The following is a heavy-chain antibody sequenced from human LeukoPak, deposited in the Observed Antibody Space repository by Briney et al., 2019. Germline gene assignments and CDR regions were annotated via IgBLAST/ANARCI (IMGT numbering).Heavy chain of an antibody. V-gene: IGHV3-23*01. CDR2: ISGGGSTT. CDR1: GFTFSNYA. D-gene: IGHD1-14*01. Sequence: GGSLRLSRAASGFTFSNYAMSWVRQAPGKGLEWVSAISGGGSTTYYSDSVKGRFTISRDNSKNTLYLQMYSLRAEDTAVYYCATNHTVLFDYWGQGTLVTVSS. J-gene: IGHJ4*02. CDR3: ATNHTVLFDY.